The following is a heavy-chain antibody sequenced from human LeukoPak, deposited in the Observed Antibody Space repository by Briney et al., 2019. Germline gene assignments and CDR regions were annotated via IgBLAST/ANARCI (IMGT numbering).Heavy chain of an antibody. V-gene: IGHV1-69*05. CDR2: IIPIFGTA. J-gene: IGHJ6*03. Sequence: GASVKVSCKASGGTFSSYAISWVRQAPGQGLEWTGGIIPIFGTANYAQKFQGRVTNTTDESTSTAYMELSSLRSEDTAVYYCARGILVTDFYYMDVWGKGTTVTVSS. CDR1: GGTFSSYA. D-gene: IGHD2-21*02. CDR3: ARGILVTDFYYMDV.